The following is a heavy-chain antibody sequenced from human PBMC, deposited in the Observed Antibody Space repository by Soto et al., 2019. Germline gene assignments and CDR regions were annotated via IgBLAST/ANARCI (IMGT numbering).Heavy chain of an antibody. CDR1: GFTFSSYA. CDR3: EKDPEGYCSSTRCYTYHGLDV. D-gene: IGHD2-2*01. CDR2: ISGSGGST. J-gene: IGHJ6*02. V-gene: IGHV3-23*01. Sequence: GGSLRLSCAASGFTFSSYAMSWVRQAPGKWLEWVSAISGSGGSTYYADSVKGRFTISRDNSKNTLYLQMSSLRVEDTAVYYCEKDPEGYCSSTRCYTYHGLDVWGQGTTVTVSS.